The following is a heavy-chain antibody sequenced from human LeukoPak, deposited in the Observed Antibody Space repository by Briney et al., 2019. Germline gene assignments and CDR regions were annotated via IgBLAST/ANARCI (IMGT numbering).Heavy chain of an antibody. J-gene: IGHJ3*02. CDR2: ISSSGSTI. V-gene: IGHV3-48*03. Sequence: PGGSLRLSCAASGFTFSSYEMNWVRQAPGKGLEWVSYISSSGSTIYYADSVKGRFTISRDNSKNTLYLQMNSLRAEDTAVYYCARVGQLVLAFDIWGQGTMVTVSS. CDR1: GFTFSSYE. D-gene: IGHD6-6*01. CDR3: ARVGQLVLAFDI.